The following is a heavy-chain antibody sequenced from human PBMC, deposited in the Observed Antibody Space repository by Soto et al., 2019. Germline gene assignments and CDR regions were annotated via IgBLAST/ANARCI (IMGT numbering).Heavy chain of an antibody. J-gene: IGHJ6*02. D-gene: IGHD3-10*01. CDR2: ISGSGGST. CDR3: AKYKWVLLWFGERINGMDV. V-gene: IGHV3-23*01. CDR1: GFTFSSYA. Sequence: EVQLLESGGGLVQPGGSLRLSCAASGFTFSSYAMSWVRQAPGKGLEWVSAISGSGGSTYYADSVKGRFTISRDNSKNXLXPQMNSLRAEDTAVYYCAKYKWVLLWFGERINGMDVWGQGTTVTVSS.